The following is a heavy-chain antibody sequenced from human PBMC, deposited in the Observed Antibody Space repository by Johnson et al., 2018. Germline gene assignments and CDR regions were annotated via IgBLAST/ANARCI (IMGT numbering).Heavy chain of an antibody. CDR1: GFTFSSYS. Sequence: VQLVESGGGLVQPGGSLRLSCAASGFTFSSYSMNWVRQAPGKGLEWVGRIKSKTDGGTTDYAAPVKGRVPISRDDSKNTLYLQMNSLKTEDTTVYYCTTGYDCSGGSCLTYYSYYYMDVWGKGTTVTVSS. CDR3: TTGYDCSGGSCLTYYSYYYMDV. V-gene: IGHV3-15*01. CDR2: IKSKTDGGTT. J-gene: IGHJ6*03. D-gene: IGHD2-15*01.